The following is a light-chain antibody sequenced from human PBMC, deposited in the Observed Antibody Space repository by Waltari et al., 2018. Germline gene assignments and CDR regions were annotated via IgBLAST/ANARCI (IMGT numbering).Light chain of an antibody. CDR3: NSRDSSGSHVV. CDR1: SLKRYY. CDR2: HKN. V-gene: IGLV3-19*01. Sequence: SSELTQDPSVSVALGQTVRITCQGDSLKRYYSSWYQQKPGQAPVLVIYHKNNRPSGIPDRFSGSTSGNTASLTITGSQAEDEADYYCNSRDSSGSHVVFGGGTKLTVL. J-gene: IGLJ2*01.